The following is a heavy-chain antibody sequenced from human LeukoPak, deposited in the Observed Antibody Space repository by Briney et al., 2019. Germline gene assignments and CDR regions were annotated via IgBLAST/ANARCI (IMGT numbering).Heavy chain of an antibody. CDR3: ARDSGEGHY. CDR2: IYTSGST. CDR1: GGSMSGYY. J-gene: IGHJ4*02. Sequence: SETLSLTCTVSGGSMSGYYWTWIRQSAGKGLEWIGRIYTSGSTYYNPSLESRVTMSVDTSKNQFSLKLSSVIAADTAVYYCARDSGEGHYWGQGTLVTVSS. V-gene: IGHV4-4*07.